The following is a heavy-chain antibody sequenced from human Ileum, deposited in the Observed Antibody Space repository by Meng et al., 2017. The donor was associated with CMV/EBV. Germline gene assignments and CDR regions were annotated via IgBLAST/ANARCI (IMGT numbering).Heavy chain of an antibody. CDR1: GGSISAYY. Sequence: QVQVQELGPGLVMPSAPLSLTWTVAGGSISAYYWCWIRQPAGKGLELIGRIYTSGTTIYNPSLKSRVTMSVDTSKNQFSLKLSSVTVADTAVYYCARVGAVAGVEGNWFDHWGQGTLVTVSS. D-gene: IGHD6-19*01. J-gene: IGHJ5*02. CDR3: ARVGAVAGVEGNWFDH. V-gene: IGHV4-4*07. CDR2: IYTSGTT.